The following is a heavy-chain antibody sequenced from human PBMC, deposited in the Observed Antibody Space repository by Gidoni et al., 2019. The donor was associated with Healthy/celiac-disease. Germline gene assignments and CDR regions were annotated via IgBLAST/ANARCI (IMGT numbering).Heavy chain of an antibody. CDR2: INPSGGST. D-gene: IGHD3-22*01. CDR1: GYTFTIYY. CDR3: ARDVPTHSFYYYDSSGYLMDV. V-gene: IGHV1-46*01. J-gene: IGHJ6*02. Sequence: QVQLVQSGAEVKKPGASVKVSCKASGYTFTIYYMHSGRQAPGQGLEWMGIINPSGGSTSYAQKFQGRVTMTRDTSTSTVYMELSSLRSEDTAVYYCARDVPTHSFYYYDSSGYLMDVWGQGTTVTVSS.